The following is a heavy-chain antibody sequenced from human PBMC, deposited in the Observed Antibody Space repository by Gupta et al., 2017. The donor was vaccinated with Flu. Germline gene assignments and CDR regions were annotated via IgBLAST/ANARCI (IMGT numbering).Heavy chain of an antibody. D-gene: IGHD4-11*01. J-gene: IGHJ5*02. CDR2: IDHSGGT. V-gene: IGHV4-34*01. CDR3: TRLGGFTVGYNWFDP. CDR1: NASLSGSY. Sequence: QVQLQPSGAGPLMPPETRSLTSVVYNASLSGSYWSWIRQPPGKGPEWIGEIDHSGGTNYNPSLKSRVTMSVDTSKNQFSLNLYSVTAADTAIYYCTRLGGFTVGYNWFDPWGQGTLVTVSS.